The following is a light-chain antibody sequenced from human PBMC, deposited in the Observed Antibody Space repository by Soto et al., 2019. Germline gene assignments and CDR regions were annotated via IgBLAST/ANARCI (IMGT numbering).Light chain of an antibody. CDR3: QQSYNTPRT. J-gene: IGKJ1*01. CDR1: QTISNY. CDR2: GAS. V-gene: IGKV1-39*01. Sequence: DIQMTQSPSSLPASVGDRVTITCRASQTISNYLNWYQQKPGKAPNLLIYGASNLQSGVPSRFSGSGSGTDFTLTINSLQPEDFATDYCQQSYNTPRTFGQGTKVEIK.